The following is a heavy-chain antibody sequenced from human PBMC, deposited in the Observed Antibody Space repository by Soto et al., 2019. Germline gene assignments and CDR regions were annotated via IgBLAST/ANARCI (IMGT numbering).Heavy chain of an antibody. V-gene: IGHV1-18*01. CDR2: ISAYNGNT. J-gene: IGHJ5*02. D-gene: IGHD6-19*01. CDR3: ARLEYSSGWYLDGWFDP. Sequence: GASVKVSCKASGYTFTSYGISWVRQAPGQGLEWMGWISAYNGNTNYAQKLQGRVTMTTDTSTSTAYMELRSLRSDDTAVYYCARLEYSSGWYLDGWFDPWGQGTLVTVSS. CDR1: GYTFTSYG.